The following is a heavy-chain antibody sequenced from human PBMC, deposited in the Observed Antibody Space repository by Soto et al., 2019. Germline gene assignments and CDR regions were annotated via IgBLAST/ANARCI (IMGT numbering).Heavy chain of an antibody. CDR1: GYSFTGHY. J-gene: IGHJ6*02. CDR3: ARDPSSFLGRVYGMDV. CDR2: VNLNTGGT. V-gene: IGHV1-2*02. Sequence: QVQHVQSGAEVKKPGDSVKVSCKASGYSFTGHYMHWVRRAPGQGLEWMGWVNLNTGGTDYAQEFQGRVTMTTATSIRTVSLEVTRLKFDDTAIYYCARDPSSFLGRVYGMDVWGQGTAVTVSS.